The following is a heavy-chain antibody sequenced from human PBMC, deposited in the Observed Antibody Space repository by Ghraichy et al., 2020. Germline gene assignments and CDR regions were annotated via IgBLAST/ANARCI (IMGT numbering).Heavy chain of an antibody. J-gene: IGHJ4*02. CDR2: INHSGST. D-gene: IGHD2/OR15-2a*01. V-gene: IGHV4-34*01. Sequence: SQTLSLTCAVYGGSFSGYYWSWIRQPPGKGLEWIGEINHSGSTNYNPSLKSRVTISVDTSKNQFSLKLSSVTAADTAVYYCARGTTTFRPHDYWGQGTLVTVSS. CDR1: GGSFSGYY. CDR3: ARGTTTFRPHDY.